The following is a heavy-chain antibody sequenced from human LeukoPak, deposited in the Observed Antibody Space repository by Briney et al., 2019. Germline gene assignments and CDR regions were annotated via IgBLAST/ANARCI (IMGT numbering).Heavy chain of an antibody. Sequence: SETLSLTCTVSGYSISNGYYWGWIRQPPGKGLEFIGSVYHGGNTYYKASLKSRVTISLDTSKNQFSLKLSSVTAADTAVYYCARGSDYGDYFVDYWGQGTLITVSS. V-gene: IGHV4-38-2*02. D-gene: IGHD4-17*01. CDR1: GYSISNGYY. CDR3: ARGSDYGDYFVDY. J-gene: IGHJ4*02. CDR2: VYHGGNT.